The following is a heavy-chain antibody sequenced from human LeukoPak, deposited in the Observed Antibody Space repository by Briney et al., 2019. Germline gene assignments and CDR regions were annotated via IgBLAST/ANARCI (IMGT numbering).Heavy chain of an antibody. CDR2: INHSGST. J-gene: IGHJ4*02. CDR1: GGSFSGYY. V-gene: IGHV4-34*01. CDR3: ARAMYCSGGSCQANFDY. Sequence: SETLSLTCAVYGGSFSGYYWSWIRRPPGKGLEWIGEINHSGSTNYIPSLKSRVTISVDTSKNQFSLKLSSVTAADTAVYYCARAMYCSGGSCQANFDYWGQGTLVTVSS. D-gene: IGHD2-15*01.